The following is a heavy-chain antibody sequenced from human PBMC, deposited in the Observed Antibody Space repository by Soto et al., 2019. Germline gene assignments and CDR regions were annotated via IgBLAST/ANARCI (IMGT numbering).Heavy chain of an antibody. J-gene: IGHJ5*02. CDR3: ARVAVAARPRWYNWFDP. Sequence: QEQLVQSGAEVKKPGASVKVSCKTSGYTFTDYDINWVRQATGQGLEWIGWMKPNSGERGYAQKFQGRVTMTRSASLSTAYLELSSLRSEDTAVYYCARVAVAARPRWYNWFDPWGQGTLVTVSS. V-gene: IGHV1-8*01. CDR1: GYTFTDYD. D-gene: IGHD2-15*01. CDR2: MKPNSGER.